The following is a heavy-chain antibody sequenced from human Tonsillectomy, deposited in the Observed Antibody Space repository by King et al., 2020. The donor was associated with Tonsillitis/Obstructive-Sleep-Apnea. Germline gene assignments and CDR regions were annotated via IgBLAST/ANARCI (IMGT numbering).Heavy chain of an antibody. J-gene: IGHJ4*02. Sequence: VQLVESGGGLVKPGGSLRLSCAASGLNYKNAWMSWVRQVPGKGLAWVGRIKSKTSGGAADYAAPVKGRFTISRDDSQDILDLQMNSLKTEDTAVYYCLTDPGDYEDYWGQGTPVSVSS. CDR2: IKSKTSGGAA. CDR3: LTDPGDYEDY. D-gene: IGHD2-21*02. V-gene: IGHV3-15*01. CDR1: GLNYKNAW.